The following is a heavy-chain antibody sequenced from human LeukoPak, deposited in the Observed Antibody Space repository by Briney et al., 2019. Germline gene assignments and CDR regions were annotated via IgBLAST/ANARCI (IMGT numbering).Heavy chain of an antibody. Sequence: GGSLRLSCAASGFTFSSYDMHWVRQATGKGLEWVSAIGTAGDTYYPGSVKGRFTISRENAKNSLYLQMNSLRAGDTAVYYCAGELWYNWFDPWGQGTLVTVSS. V-gene: IGHV3-13*01. CDR3: AGELWYNWFDP. J-gene: IGHJ5*02. D-gene: IGHD3-10*01. CDR1: GFTFSSYD. CDR2: IGTAGDT.